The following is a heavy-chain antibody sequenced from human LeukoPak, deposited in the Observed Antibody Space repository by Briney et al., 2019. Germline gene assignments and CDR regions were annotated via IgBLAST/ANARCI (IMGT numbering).Heavy chain of an antibody. CDR3: ARDYPPAIVVVPAAIPYNWFDP. Sequence: GASVTVSCMASGYTFTSYYMHWVRQAPGQGLEWMGIINPSGGSTSYAQKFQGRVTMTRDTSTSTVYMELSSLRSEDTAVYYCARDYPPAIVVVPAAIPYNWFDPWGQGTLVTVSS. CDR2: INPSGGST. CDR1: GYTFTSYY. V-gene: IGHV1-46*01. J-gene: IGHJ5*02. D-gene: IGHD2-2*01.